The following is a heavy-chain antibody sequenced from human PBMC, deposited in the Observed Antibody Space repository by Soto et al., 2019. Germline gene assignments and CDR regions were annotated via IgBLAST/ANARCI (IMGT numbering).Heavy chain of an antibody. D-gene: IGHD3-10*01. J-gene: IGHJ6*02. CDR1: GGSFSGYY. V-gene: IGHV4-34*01. CDR2: INHSGST. Sequence: PSETLSLTGAVYGGSFSGYYWSWIRQPPGKGLEWIGEINHSGSTNYNPSLKSRVTISVDTSKNQFSLKLSSVTAADTAVYYCARGPRGYGLRKYGMDVWGQGTTVTVSS. CDR3: ARGPRGYGLRKYGMDV.